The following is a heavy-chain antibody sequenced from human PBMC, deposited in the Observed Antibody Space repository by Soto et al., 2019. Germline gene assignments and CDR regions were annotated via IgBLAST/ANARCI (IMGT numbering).Heavy chain of an antibody. CDR2: ISGSGGST. CDR3: AKDRGGIVVVPAATWDY. Sequence: EVQLLESGGGLVQPGGSLRLSCAASGFTFSSYAMSWVRQAPGKGLEWVSAISGSGGSTYYADSVKGRFTISRDNSKNTLYLQMNSLRAEDTAVYYCAKDRGGIVVVPAATWDYWGQGTLVTVSS. J-gene: IGHJ4*02. CDR1: GFTFSSYA. V-gene: IGHV3-23*01. D-gene: IGHD2-2*01.